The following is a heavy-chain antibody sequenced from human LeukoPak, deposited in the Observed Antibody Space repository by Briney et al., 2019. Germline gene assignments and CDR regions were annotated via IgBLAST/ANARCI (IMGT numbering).Heavy chain of an antibody. V-gene: IGHV3-21*01. CDR2: ISSSSSYI. CDR1: GFTFSSYS. CDR3: ARDSGAGIAVAGTYYYGMDV. D-gene: IGHD6-19*01. Sequence: GGSLRLSCAASGFTFSSYSMNWVRQAPGKGLEWVSSISSSSSYIYYADSVKGRFTISRDNAKNSLYLQMNSLRAEDTAVYYCARDSGAGIAVAGTYYYGMDVWGQGTTVTVSS. J-gene: IGHJ6*02.